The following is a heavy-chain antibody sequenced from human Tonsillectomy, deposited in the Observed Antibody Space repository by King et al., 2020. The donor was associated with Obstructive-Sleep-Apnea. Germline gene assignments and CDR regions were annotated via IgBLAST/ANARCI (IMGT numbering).Heavy chain of an antibody. CDR1: GGSISSYY. CDR3: ARDGGSRGWPFAP. D-gene: IGHD6-19*01. CDR2: IYYTGST. Sequence: VQLQESGPGLVKPSETLSLTCTVSGGSISSYYWSWIRQPPGKGLEWIGYIYYTGSTNYNTSLKSRVTISLDTSKNQFSLELTSVTAADTAVYYCARDGGSRGWPFAPWGQGTLVTVSS. J-gene: IGHJ5*02. V-gene: IGHV4-59*01.